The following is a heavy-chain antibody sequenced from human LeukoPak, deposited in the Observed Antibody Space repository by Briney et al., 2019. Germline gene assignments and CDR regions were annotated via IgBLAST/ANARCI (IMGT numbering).Heavy chain of an antibody. J-gene: IGHJ5*02. CDR1: GFTFSNHA. CDR2: ISGSGGST. CDR3: AKDRRVGCSDYVAPPAGFDP. V-gene: IGHV3-23*01. Sequence: PGGSLRLSCAASGFTFSNHAMHWVRQAPGKGLEWVSTISGSGGSTYYADSGKGRFTISRDNSKITLYLQMNSLRAEDTAIYYCAKDRRVGCSDYVAPPAGFDPWGQGTLVTVSS. D-gene: IGHD5-12*01.